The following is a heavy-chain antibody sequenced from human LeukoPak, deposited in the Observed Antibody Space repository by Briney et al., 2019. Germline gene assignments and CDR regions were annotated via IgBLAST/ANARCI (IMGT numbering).Heavy chain of an antibody. D-gene: IGHD3-16*02. CDR2: IKQDGSEK. V-gene: IGHV3-7*01. J-gene: IGHJ4*02. CDR3: ARAASYVWGSYRIPYFDY. Sequence: RTGGSLRLSCAASGFTFSSYWMSWVRQAPGKGLEWVANIKQDGSEKYYVDSVKGRFTISRDNAKNSLYLQMNSLRAEDTAVYYCARAASYVWGSYRIPYFDYWGQGTLVTVSS. CDR1: GFTFSSYW.